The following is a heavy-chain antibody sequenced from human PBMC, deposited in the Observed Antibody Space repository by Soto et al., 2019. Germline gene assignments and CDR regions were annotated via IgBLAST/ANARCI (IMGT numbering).Heavy chain of an antibody. CDR2: IIPMLGTA. Sequence: QVQLVQSGAEVKKPESSVKVSCKAPGGTFSTYAISWVRQAPGQGLEWMGGIIPMLGTANYAHRFQDRVTTTADETTNTVYMELSSLRSEDTAVYFCASGIQLWLRRINNGYSGWGQGTLVTVSS. D-gene: IGHD5-18*01. CDR1: GGTFSTYA. V-gene: IGHV1-69*12. J-gene: IGHJ4*02. CDR3: ASGIQLWLRRINNGYSG.